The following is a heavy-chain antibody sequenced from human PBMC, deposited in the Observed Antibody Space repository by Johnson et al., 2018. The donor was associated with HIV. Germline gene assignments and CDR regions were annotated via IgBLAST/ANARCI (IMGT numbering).Heavy chain of an antibody. CDR1: GFTFSSYG. J-gene: IGHJ3*02. D-gene: IGHD4-11*01. CDR2: IWYDGSNK. Sequence: VQVVESGGGVVQPGRSLRLSCAASGFTFSSYGMHWVRQAPGKGLEWVAVIWYDGSNKYYADSVKGRFTISRDNSKNTLYLQMNSLRAEDTAVYYCARDDYRHAFDIWGQGTMVTVSS. CDR3: ARDDYRHAFDI. V-gene: IGHV3-33*01.